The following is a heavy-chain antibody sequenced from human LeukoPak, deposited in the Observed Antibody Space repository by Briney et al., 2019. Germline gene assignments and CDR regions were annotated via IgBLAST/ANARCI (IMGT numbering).Heavy chain of an antibody. CDR3: ARAYNWNYADY. V-gene: IGHV4-59*01. Sequence: SETLSLTCTVSGGSISSYYWSWIRQPPGKGLEWIGYIYYSGTTNHNPSLRSRVTISLDTSKNQFSLKLSSVTAADTAVYFCARAYNWNYADYWGQGILVTVSS. D-gene: IGHD1-7*01. J-gene: IGHJ4*02. CDR1: GGSISSYY. CDR2: IYYSGTT.